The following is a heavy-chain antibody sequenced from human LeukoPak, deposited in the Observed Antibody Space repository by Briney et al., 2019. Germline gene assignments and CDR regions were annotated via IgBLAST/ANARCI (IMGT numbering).Heavy chain of an antibody. V-gene: IGHV1-2*02. CDR1: GYTFTGYY. D-gene: IGHD3-3*01. J-gene: IGHJ6*04. Sequence: VSVKVSCKASGYTFTGYYMHWVRQAPGQGLEWMGWINPNSGGTNYAQKFQGRVTMTRDTSISTAYMELSRLRSDDTAVYYCAIARGVRFLGWLKMDVWGKGTTVTVSP. CDR2: INPNSGGT. CDR3: AIARGVRFLGWLKMDV.